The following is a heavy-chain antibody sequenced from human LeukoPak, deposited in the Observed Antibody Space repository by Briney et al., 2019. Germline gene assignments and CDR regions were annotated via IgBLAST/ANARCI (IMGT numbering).Heavy chain of an antibody. CDR1: GGTFSSYA. D-gene: IGHD3-10*01. CDR3: ARDKGITMVRGAIDY. Sequence: ASVKVSCKASGGTFSSYAISWVRRAPGQGLEWMGGIIPIFGTANYAQKFQGRVTITADKSTSTAYMELSSLRSEDTAVYYCARDKGITMVRGAIDYWGQGTLVTVSS. J-gene: IGHJ4*02. CDR2: IIPIFGTA. V-gene: IGHV1-69*06.